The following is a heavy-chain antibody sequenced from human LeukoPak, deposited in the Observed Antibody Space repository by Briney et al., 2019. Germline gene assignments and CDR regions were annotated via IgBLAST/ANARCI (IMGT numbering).Heavy chain of an antibody. D-gene: IGHD3-9*01. V-gene: IGHV3-21*01. CDR1: GFTFSSHR. CDR3: ARDADYDILTGNDY. Sequence: GGSVRLSCAASGFTFSSHRKIWLRQAPGKGLEWFSSISNSSSYIYYAASVKGPFTISRDNAKNSLYLQMNSLRAEDTAVYYCARDADYDILTGNDYWGQGTLVTVSS. J-gene: IGHJ4*02. CDR2: ISNSSSYI.